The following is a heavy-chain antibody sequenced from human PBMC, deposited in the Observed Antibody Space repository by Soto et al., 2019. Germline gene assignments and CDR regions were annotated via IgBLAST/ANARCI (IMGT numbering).Heavy chain of an antibody. J-gene: IGHJ3*02. CDR3: VRDENYAFDI. V-gene: IGHV3-48*02. CDR1: GFTFSRYS. Sequence: EVQLVESGGGLVQPGGSLRLSCAASGFTFSRYSMNWFRQAPGKGPEWIAYITSSSGYINYAGSVKGRFTISRDNARTSLYLQMNSLRDEDTALYYCVRDENYAFDIWGQGTVVTVSS. CDR2: ITSSSGYI.